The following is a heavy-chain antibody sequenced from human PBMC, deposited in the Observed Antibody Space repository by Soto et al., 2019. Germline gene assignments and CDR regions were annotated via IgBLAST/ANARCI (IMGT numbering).Heavy chain of an antibody. V-gene: IGHV4-30-2*01. CDR3: ARSRYCSGGSCYFSFDY. CDR1: GGSISSGGYS. Sequence: QLQLQESGSGLVKPSQTLSLTCAVSGGSISSGGYSWSWIRQPPGKGLEWIGYIYHSGSTYYNPSLKSRVTIYVDRSKNQFSLKLSSVTAADTAVYYCARSRYCSGGSCYFSFDYWGQGTLVTVSS. J-gene: IGHJ4*02. CDR2: IYHSGST. D-gene: IGHD2-15*01.